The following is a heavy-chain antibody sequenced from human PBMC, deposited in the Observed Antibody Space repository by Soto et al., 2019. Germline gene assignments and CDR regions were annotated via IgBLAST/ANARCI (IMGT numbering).Heavy chain of an antibody. CDR1: GFTFSSYD. Sequence: GGSLRLSCAASGFTFSSYDMHWVRQATGKGLEWVSAIGTAGDTYYPGSVKGRFTISRENAKNSLYLQMNSLRAEDTAVYYCARVRGKHYYYYGMDVWGQGTTVTVSS. CDR3: ARVRGKHYYYYGMDV. J-gene: IGHJ6*02. D-gene: IGHD3-16*01. CDR2: IGTAGDT. V-gene: IGHV3-13*01.